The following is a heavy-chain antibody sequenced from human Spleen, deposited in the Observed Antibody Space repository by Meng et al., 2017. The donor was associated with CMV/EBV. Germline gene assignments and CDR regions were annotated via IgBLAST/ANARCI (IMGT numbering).Heavy chain of an antibody. CDR1: GFSCDYYG. CDR3: ARNSGHARLDWFDP. D-gene: IGHD1-26*01. CDR2: INWNGGST. V-gene: IGHV3-20*01. J-gene: IGHJ5*02. Sequence: ELQLVGVGGGCGRQGGALGVACAASGFSCDYYGLSWVRQAQGKGLEWDSGINWNGGSTGYADAVKGRFTISRDNAKNSLYLQMNSLRAEDTALYHCARNSGHARLDWFDPWGQGTLVTVSS.